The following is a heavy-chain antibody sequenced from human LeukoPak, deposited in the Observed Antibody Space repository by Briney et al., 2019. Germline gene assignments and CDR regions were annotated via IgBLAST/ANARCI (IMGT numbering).Heavy chain of an antibody. CDR3: TIVVVPAALTYYMDV. CDR2: IRSKANSYAT. V-gene: IGHV3-73*01. Sequence: EGSLRLSCAASGFTFSGSAMHWVRQASGKGLEWVGRIRSKANSYATAYAASVKGRFTISRDDSKNTAYLQMNSLKTEDTAVYYCTIVVVPAALTYYMDVWGKGTTVTVSS. J-gene: IGHJ6*03. D-gene: IGHD2-2*01. CDR1: GFTFSGSA.